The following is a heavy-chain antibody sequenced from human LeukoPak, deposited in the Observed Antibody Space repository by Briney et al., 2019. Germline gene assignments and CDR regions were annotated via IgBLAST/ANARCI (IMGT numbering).Heavy chain of an antibody. CDR1: GSMFSSNW. D-gene: IGHD4-23*01. J-gene: IGHJ4*02. V-gene: IGHV3-7*01. Sequence: GGSLPLSCAASGSMFSSNWMSGGRLAPGKGLGWVANIKEDGTETYYVDSVKGRFTISRDNAKNSLYLQMNSLRVEDTALYYCARDRGKDYFGDWGQGTQVTVSS. CDR3: ARDRGKDYFGD. CDR2: IKEDGTET.